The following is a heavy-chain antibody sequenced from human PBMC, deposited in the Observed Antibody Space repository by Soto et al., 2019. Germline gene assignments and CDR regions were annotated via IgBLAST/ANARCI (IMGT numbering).Heavy chain of an antibody. CDR3: VKEYCTGGACFDAFDL. V-gene: IGHV3-48*03. CDR2: TSDSGTTI. Sequence: GGSLRLSCAASGFIFSNYEVDWVRQVPGKGLEWISYTSDSGTTIYYAASVKGRFTISRDDARNPLYLQMNNLRDEDTAVYFCVKEYCTGGACFDAFDLWGQGTLVTVSS. D-gene: IGHD2-8*02. J-gene: IGHJ3*01. CDR1: GFIFSNYE.